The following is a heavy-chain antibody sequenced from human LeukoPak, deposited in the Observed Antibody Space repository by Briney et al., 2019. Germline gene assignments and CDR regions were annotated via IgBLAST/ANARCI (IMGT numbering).Heavy chain of an antibody. CDR3: AVAIEGAFDP. CDR1: GFTFDDYA. CDR2: ISGDGDST. J-gene: IGHJ5*02. D-gene: IGHD1-26*01. V-gene: IGHV3-43*02. Sequence: GGSLRLSCAASGFTFDDYAMHWVRQAPGKGLEWVSLISGDGDSTYYADSVKGRFTISRDNSKNSLYLQMNSLRAEDTAVYYCAVAIEGAFDPWGQGTLVTVSS.